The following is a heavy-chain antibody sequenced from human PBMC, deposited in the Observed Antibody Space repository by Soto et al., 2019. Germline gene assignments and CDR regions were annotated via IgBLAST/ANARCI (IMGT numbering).Heavy chain of an antibody. CDR3: ARGPQNPVRLNYYYYGMDV. CDR2: INHSGST. V-gene: IGHV4-34*01. CDR1: GGSFSGYY. J-gene: IGHJ6*02. Sequence: QVQLQQWGAGLLKPSETLSLTCAVYGGSFSGYYWSWIRQPPGKGLEWIGEINHSGSTNYNPPLKRRSPISVDTSKNQFSLKLSSVTAADTAVYYCARGPQNPVRLNYYYYGMDVWGQGTPVTVSS. D-gene: IGHD3-10*01.